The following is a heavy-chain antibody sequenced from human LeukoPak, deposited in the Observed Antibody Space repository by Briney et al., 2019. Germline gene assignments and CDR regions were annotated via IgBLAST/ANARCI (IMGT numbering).Heavy chain of an antibody. CDR2: ISAYNGNT. J-gene: IGHJ4*02. V-gene: IGHV1-18*01. Sequence: GASVKVSCKASGYTFTSYGISWVRQAPGQGLEWMGWISAYNGNTNYAQKLQGRVTMTTDTSTSTAYMELRSLRSDDTVVYYCASSAYYYDSSGFFLDYFDYWGQGTLVTVSS. D-gene: IGHD3-22*01. CDR1: GYTFTSYG. CDR3: ASSAYYYDSSGFFLDYFDY.